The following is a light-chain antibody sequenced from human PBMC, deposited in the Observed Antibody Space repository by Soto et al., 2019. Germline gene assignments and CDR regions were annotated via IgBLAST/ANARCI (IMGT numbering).Light chain of an antibody. CDR3: SSYTSSSTLGIYF. CDR1: SSDVGGYNY. CDR2: DVS. V-gene: IGLV2-14*01. J-gene: IGLJ1*01. Sequence: QSVLTQPASVSGSPGQSITISCTGTSSDVGGYNYVSWYQQHPGKAPKLMIYDVSNRPSGVSNRFSGSKSGNTASLTISGLQAEDEADYYCSSYTSSSTLGIYFFGTGTKVTVL.